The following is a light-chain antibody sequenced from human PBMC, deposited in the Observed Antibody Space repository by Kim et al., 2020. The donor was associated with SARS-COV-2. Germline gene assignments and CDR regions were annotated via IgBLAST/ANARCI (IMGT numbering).Light chain of an antibody. CDR3: SSYTSNNTQG. V-gene: IGLV2-14*03. CDR1: SSDVGTYKY. Sequence: QSALIQPASVSGSPGQSITITCTGTSSDVGTYKYVSWYQQHPGKAPKLMIYDVSDRPSGISNRFSGSKSGNTASLTISGLQAEDEADYYCSSYTSNNTQGFGGGTQLTVL. J-gene: IGLJ3*02. CDR2: DVS.